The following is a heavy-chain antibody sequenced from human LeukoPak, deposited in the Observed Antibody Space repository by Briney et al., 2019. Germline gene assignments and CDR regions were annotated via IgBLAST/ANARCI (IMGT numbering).Heavy chain of an antibody. D-gene: IGHD2-15*01. CDR1: GFTFTSYT. J-gene: IGHJ4*02. CDR2: ITNSGVHT. CDR3: ARQPQVAHFDY. Sequence: GGSLRLSCAASGFTFTSYTMSWVRQAPGKGLEWVSSITNSGVHTYYTDSLKGRFTISRDNASNSLYLQMNSLSAEDTAIYYCARQPQVAHFDYWGQGTPVSVSS. V-gene: IGHV3-21*01.